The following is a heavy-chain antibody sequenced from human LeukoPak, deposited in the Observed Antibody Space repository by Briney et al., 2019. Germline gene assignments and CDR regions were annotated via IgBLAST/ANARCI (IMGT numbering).Heavy chain of an antibody. CDR3: ARTYYYGSGSYYHDWYFDL. J-gene: IGHJ2*01. D-gene: IGHD3-10*01. V-gene: IGHV1-69*05. CDR2: IIPIFGTA. CDR1: GGTFSSYA. Sequence: SVKVSCKASGGTFSSYAISWVRQAPGQGLEWMGGIIPIFGTANYAQKFQGRVTIITDESTSTAYMELSSLRSEDTAVYYCARTYYYGSGSYYHDWYFDLWGRGTLVTVSS.